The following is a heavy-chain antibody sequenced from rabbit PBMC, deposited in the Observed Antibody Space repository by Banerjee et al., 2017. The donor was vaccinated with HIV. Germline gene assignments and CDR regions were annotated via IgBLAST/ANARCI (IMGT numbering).Heavy chain of an antibody. CDR3: ARGYAGSNL. CDR1: GFSFSSNYY. V-gene: IGHV1S43*01. D-gene: IGHD4-2*01. CDR2: IYTGSSGST. Sequence: QSLEESGGNLVKPGASLTLTCTASGFSFSSNYYMCWVRQAPGKGLEWIACIYTGSSGSTWYASWVNGRFTITRSTSLNTVDLKMTSLTAADTATYFCARGYAGSNLWGPGTLVTVS. J-gene: IGHJ4*01.